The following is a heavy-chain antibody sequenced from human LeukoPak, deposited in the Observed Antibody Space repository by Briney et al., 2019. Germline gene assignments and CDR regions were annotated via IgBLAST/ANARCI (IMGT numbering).Heavy chain of an antibody. J-gene: IGHJ4*02. CDR3: ARDARGDSSGWPPSPDY. D-gene: IGHD6-19*01. Sequence: GASVKVSCKASGYTFTGYYMHWVRQAPGQGLEWMGWINPNSGGTNYAQKFQGRVTMTRDTSISTAYMELSRLRSDDTAVYYCARDARGDSSGWPPSPDYWGQGTLVTVSS. V-gene: IGHV1-2*02. CDR2: INPNSGGT. CDR1: GYTFTGYY.